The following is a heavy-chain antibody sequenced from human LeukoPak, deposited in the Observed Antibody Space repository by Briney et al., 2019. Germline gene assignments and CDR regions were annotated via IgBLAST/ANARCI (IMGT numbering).Heavy chain of an antibody. V-gene: IGHV3-21*01. CDR1: GFTFNSYS. CDR2: ISSSSSYI. CDR3: ARGSYSSGWYLTY. Sequence: GSLRLSCAASGFTFNSYSMNWVRQAPGKGLEWVSSISSSSSYIYYADSVKGRFTISRDNAKNSLYLQMNSLRAEDTAVYYCARGSYSSGWYLTYWGQGTLVTVSS. J-gene: IGHJ4*02. D-gene: IGHD6-19*01.